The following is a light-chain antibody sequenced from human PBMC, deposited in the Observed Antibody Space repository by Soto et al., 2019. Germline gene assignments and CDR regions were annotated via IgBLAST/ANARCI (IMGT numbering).Light chain of an antibody. Sequence: EIVLTQSPATLSLSPGERATLSCRASQSVSSYSAWYQQKPGQAPRLLIYDASNRATGIPARFSGSGSGTDFTLTISSLEPEDFAVYYCQQRSNWPSITFGQGTRLEI. CDR2: DAS. CDR1: QSVSSY. V-gene: IGKV3-11*01. J-gene: IGKJ5*01. CDR3: QQRSNWPSIT.